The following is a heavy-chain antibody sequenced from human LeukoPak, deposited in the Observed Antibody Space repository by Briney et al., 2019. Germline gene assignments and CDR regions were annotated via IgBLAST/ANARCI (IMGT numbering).Heavy chain of an antibody. CDR2: INNDGSTT. Sequence: GRCRRLSCVVSGFTLSIHWIQWVRQAPGKGRVWVSRINNDGSTTIYADSVKGRFTISRDNDKNTLYLQMNSLTAEDRAVYYCTRDTRGTIVTSILDYWGEGTLVTVSS. D-gene: IGHD2/OR15-2a*01. J-gene: IGHJ4*02. V-gene: IGHV3-74*01. CDR3: TRDTRGTIVTSILDY. CDR1: GFTLSIHW.